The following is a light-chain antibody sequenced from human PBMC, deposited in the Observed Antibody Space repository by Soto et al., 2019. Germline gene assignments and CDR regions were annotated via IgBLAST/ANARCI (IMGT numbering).Light chain of an antibody. V-gene: IGLV3-21*02. CDR2: DNS. CDR3: QVWDNDSDSGV. J-gene: IGLJ3*02. Sequence: SYELTQPPSVSVAPGQTARVTCGGNNVRIQSIHWYQQKAGQAPLLVVYDNSHRPSGIPERFSGSKSANTAILTISRVEAGDEADYFCQVWDNDSDSGVFGGGTQLTVL. CDR1: NVRIQS.